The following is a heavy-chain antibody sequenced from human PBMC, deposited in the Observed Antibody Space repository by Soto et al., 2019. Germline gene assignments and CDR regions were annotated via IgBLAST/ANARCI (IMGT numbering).Heavy chain of an antibody. CDR2: IIPIFGTA. Sequence: SVEVSCKASGGTFSSYAISWVRQAPGQGLEWMGGIIPIFGTANYAQKFQGRVTITADESTSTAYMELSSLRSEDTAVYYCARASGRRHGMDVWGQGTTVTVSS. CDR3: ARASGRRHGMDV. J-gene: IGHJ6*02. V-gene: IGHV1-69*13. D-gene: IGHD1-26*01. CDR1: GGTFSSYA.